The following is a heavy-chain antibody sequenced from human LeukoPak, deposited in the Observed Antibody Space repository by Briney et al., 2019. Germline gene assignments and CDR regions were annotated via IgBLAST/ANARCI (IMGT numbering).Heavy chain of an antibody. J-gene: IGHJ4*02. CDR3: ARAAERITMIVVAYFDY. Sequence: ASVKVSCKASGYTFTSYYMHWVRQAPAQGLEWMGIINPSGGSTSYAQKFQGRVTMTRDTSTSTVYMELSSLRSEDTAVYYCARAAERITMIVVAYFDYWGQGTLVTVSS. V-gene: IGHV1-46*01. D-gene: IGHD3-22*01. CDR2: INPSGGST. CDR1: GYTFTSYY.